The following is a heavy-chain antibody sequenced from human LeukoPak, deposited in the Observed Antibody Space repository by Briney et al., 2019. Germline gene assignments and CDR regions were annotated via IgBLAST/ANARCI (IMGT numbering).Heavy chain of an antibody. D-gene: IGHD6-19*01. Sequence: GASVKVSCKASGYTFTSYAMNWVRQAPGQGLEWMGIINPSGGSTSYAQKFQGRVTMTRDTSTSAVYMELSSLRSEDTAVYYCARDPVIAVAGYYFDYWGQGTLVTVSS. J-gene: IGHJ4*02. V-gene: IGHV1-46*01. CDR1: GYTFTSYA. CDR2: INPSGGST. CDR3: ARDPVIAVAGYYFDY.